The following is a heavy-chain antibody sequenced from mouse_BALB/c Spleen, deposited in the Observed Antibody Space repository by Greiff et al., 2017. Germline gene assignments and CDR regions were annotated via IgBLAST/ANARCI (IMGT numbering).Heavy chain of an antibody. V-gene: IGHV3-8*02. Sequence: EVQLQQSGPSLVKPSQTLSLTCSVTGDSITSGYWNWIRKFPGNKLEYVGYISYSGSTYYNPSLKSRISITRDTSKNQYYLQLNSVTTEDTATYYCARNYGSTYYFDYWGQGTTLTVSS. CDR3: ARNYGSTYYFDY. J-gene: IGHJ2*01. CDR2: ISYSGST. CDR1: GDSITSGY. D-gene: IGHD1-1*01.